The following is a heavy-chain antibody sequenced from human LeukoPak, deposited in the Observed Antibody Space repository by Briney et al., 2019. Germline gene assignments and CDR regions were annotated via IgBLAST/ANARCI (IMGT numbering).Heavy chain of an antibody. CDR3: ARDTAVADRDYYYYYGMDV. J-gene: IGHJ6*02. Sequence: SETLSLTCAVYGGSFSGYYWSWIRQPPGKGLEWIGEINHSGSTNYNPSLKSRVTISVDTSKNQFSLKLSSVTAADTAVYYCARDTAVADRDYYYYYGMDVWGQGTTVTVSS. CDR2: INHSGST. V-gene: IGHV4-34*01. D-gene: IGHD6-19*01. CDR1: GGSFSGYY.